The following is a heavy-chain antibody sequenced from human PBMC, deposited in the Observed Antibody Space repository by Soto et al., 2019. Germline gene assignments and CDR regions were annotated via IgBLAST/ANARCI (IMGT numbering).Heavy chain of an antibody. J-gene: IGHJ6*02. D-gene: IGHD4-17*01. CDR3: TAPTVNTPDYYYGADV. V-gene: IGHV1-58*01. CDR1: GFTSSRSG. CDR2: VVVGSGYT. Sequence: ASLKVSCKAFGFTSSRSGVQWVRQARGQRLEWIGWVVVGSGYTNYAQNFQERVTFTTDMPTTTVYMELSSLRSDDTGVYYCTAPTVNTPDYYYGADVWGQGTTVTVSS.